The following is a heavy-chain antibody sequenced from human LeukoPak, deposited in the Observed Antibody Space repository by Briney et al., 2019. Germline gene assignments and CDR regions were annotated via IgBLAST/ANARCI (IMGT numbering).Heavy chain of an antibody. CDR2: IRSKANSYAT. CDR1: GFTFSGSA. V-gene: IGHV3-73*01. J-gene: IGHJ3*02. CDR3: TSYYGSGKRAFDI. Sequence: SGGSLRLSCAASGFTFSGSAMHWVRQASGKGLEWVGRIRSKANSYATAYAASVKGRFTISRDDSKNTAYLQMNSLKTEDTAVYYCTSYYGSGKRAFDIWGQGTMVTVSS. D-gene: IGHD3-10*01.